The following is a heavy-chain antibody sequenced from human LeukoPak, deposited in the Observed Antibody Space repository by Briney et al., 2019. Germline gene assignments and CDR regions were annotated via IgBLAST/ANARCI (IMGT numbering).Heavy chain of an antibody. CDR3: AKRPAAVRGVIPYVDY. J-gene: IGHJ4*02. D-gene: IGHD3-10*02. CDR2: ISYDGSNK. Sequence: PGRSLRLSCAASGFTFSSYAMHWVRQAPGKGLEWVAVISYDGSNKYYADSVKGRFTISRDNSKNTLFLQMNSLRAEDTAIYYCAKRPAAVRGVIPYVDYWGQGTLVTVSS. V-gene: IGHV3-30-3*02. CDR1: GFTFSSYA.